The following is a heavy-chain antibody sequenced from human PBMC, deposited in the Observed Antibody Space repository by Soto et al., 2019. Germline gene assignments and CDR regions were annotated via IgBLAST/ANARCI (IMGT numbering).Heavy chain of an antibody. CDR3: ARHDIGRAHFIEGYYYAMEV. D-gene: IGHD1-26*01. V-gene: IGHV4-39*01. Sequence: SETLSLTCTVSGGSISSSSYYWGWIRQPPGKGLDWIGSIYYSGSTYYNPSLKSRVTISVDTSKNQFSLKLSSVTAADTAVYYCARHDIGRAHFIEGYYYAMEVWGQGTTVTVSS. CDR1: GGSISSSSYY. CDR2: IYYSGST. J-gene: IGHJ6*02.